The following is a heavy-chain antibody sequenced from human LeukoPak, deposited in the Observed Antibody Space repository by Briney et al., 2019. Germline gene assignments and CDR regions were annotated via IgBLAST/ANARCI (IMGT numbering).Heavy chain of an antibody. V-gene: IGHV4-61*02. CDR2: IYTSGST. D-gene: IGHD6-19*01. CDR3: AGAVAGSRRWFDP. J-gene: IGHJ5*02. CDR1: GGSISSGSYY. Sequence: SETLSLTCTVSGGSISSGSYYWSWIRQPAGKGLEWIGRIYTSGSTNYNPSLKSRVTISVDTSKNQFSLKLSSVTAADTAVYYCAGAVAGSRRWFDPWGQGTLVTVSS.